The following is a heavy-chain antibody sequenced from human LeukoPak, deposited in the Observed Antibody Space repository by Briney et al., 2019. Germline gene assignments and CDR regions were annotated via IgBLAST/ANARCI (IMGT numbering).Heavy chain of an antibody. CDR2: FSSSGSTM. D-gene: IGHD5-18*01. CDR1: GFTLSDYY. CDR3: AREAYSYGYH. V-gene: IGHV3-11*04. Sequence: GGSLRLSCAVSGFTLSDYYMSWISQAPGKGLEWVSYFSSSGSTMYYADSVKGRFTISRDNAKNSLFLQMNSLRVEDTAVYYCAREAYSYGYHWGQGTLVTVSS. J-gene: IGHJ4*02.